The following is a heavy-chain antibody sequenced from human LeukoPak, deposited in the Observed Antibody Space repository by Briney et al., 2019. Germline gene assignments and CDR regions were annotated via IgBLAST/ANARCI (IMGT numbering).Heavy chain of an antibody. CDR2: INPNSGGT. CDR3: ARGGSEYYYDSSGYTRWFDP. J-gene: IGHJ5*02. Sequence: ASVKVSCKASGYTFTGYYMHWVRQAPGQGLEWMGRINPNSGGTNYAQKFQGRVTMTRDTSISTAYMELTRLRFDDTAVYYCARGGSEYYYDSSGYTRWFDPWGQGTRVTVSS. V-gene: IGHV1-2*06. D-gene: IGHD3-22*01. CDR1: GYTFTGYY.